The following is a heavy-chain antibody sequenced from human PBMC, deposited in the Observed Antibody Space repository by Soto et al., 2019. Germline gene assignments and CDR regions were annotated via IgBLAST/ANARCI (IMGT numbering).Heavy chain of an antibody. Sequence: EVQLLESGGGLVQPGGSLRLSCAASGFTFSSYAMSWVRQAPGKGLEWVSAISGSGGSTYYADSVKGRFTISRDNSKNTLYLQMNSLRAEDTAVYYCAKFVGRPESTTYYDFWSGYCQLDYWGQGTLVTVSS. CDR2: ISGSGGST. CDR1: GFTFSSYA. V-gene: IGHV3-23*01. D-gene: IGHD3-3*01. CDR3: AKFVGRPESTTYYDFWSGYCQLDY. J-gene: IGHJ4*02.